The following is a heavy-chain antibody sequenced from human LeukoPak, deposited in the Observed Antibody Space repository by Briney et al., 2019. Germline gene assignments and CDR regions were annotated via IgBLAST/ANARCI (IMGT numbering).Heavy chain of an antibody. CDR3: ASSLVGATDFDY. J-gene: IGHJ4*02. CDR2: IIPIFGTA. V-gene: IGHV1-69*06. CDR1: GGTFSSYA. D-gene: IGHD1-26*01. Sequence: SVKVSCKASGGTFSSYAISWVRQAPGQGLEWMGGIIPIFGTANYAQKFQGRVTITADKSTSTAYMELSSLRSEDTAVYYCASSLVGATDFDYWGQGTLVTVSS.